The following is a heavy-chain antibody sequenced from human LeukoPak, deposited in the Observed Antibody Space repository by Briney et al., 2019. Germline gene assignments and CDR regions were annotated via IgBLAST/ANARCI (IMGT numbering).Heavy chain of an antibody. CDR2: IIPIFGTA. CDR1: GGTFSSYA. Sequence: ASVKVSCKASGGTFSSYAISWVRQATGQGLEWMGGIIPIFGTANYAQKFQGRVTITTDESTSTAYMELSSLRSEDTAVYYGARGEQGGGGGTYYMDVWGKGTTVTVSS. V-gene: IGHV1-69*05. D-gene: IGHD3-16*01. J-gene: IGHJ6*03. CDR3: ARGEQGGGGGTYYMDV.